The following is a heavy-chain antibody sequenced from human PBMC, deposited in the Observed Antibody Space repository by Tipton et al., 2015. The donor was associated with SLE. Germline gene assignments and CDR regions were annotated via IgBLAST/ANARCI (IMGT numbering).Heavy chain of an antibody. D-gene: IGHD2-2*03. CDR3: ARENGLWIGYRAVDA. Sequence: SLRLSCRASGFTFSSYGMHWVRLSPGKGLEWVAVIWYDGSIKYYADSVKGRVTISRDNPKNTLYLQMDSLRADDTALYFCARENGLWIGYRAVDAWGQGTMVTVSS. V-gene: IGHV3-33*01. J-gene: IGHJ3*01. CDR1: GFTFSSYG. CDR2: IWYDGSIK.